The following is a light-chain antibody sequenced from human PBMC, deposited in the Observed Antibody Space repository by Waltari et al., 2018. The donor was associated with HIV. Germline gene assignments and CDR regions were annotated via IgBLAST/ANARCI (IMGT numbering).Light chain of an antibody. CDR1: SGSVSTSYY. CDR2: STN. J-gene: IGLJ2*01. V-gene: IGLV8-61*01. CDR3: VLYMGSGIGV. Sequence: QTVVTQEPSFSVSPGGTVTLTCGLSSGSVSTSYYPRWYQPTPGQAPRTLLYSTNTRSSGVPDRFSGSILGNKAALTITGAQADDESDYYCVLYMGSGIGVFGGGTKLTVL.